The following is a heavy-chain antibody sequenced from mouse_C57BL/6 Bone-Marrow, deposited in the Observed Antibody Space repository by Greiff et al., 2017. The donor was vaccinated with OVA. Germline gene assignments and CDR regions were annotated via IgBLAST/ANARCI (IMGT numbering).Heavy chain of an antibody. CDR3: ARGAVVAPFAY. Sequence: ESGPGLVKPSQSLSLTCSVTGYSITSGYYWNWYGQWPGEKLDWMGYRSEDGSNNYNPSLTNRISITRDTSKNQFFLKLNSVTTEDTATYYCARGAVVAPFAYWGQGTLVTVSA. CDR1: GYSITSGYY. V-gene: IGHV3-6*01. CDR2: RSEDGSN. J-gene: IGHJ3*01. D-gene: IGHD1-1*01.